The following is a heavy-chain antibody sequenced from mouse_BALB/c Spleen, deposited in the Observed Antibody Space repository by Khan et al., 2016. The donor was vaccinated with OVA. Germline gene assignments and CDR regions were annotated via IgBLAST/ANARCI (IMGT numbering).Heavy chain of an antibody. D-gene: IGHD1-2*01. V-gene: IGHV3-2*02. CDR2: ISYSGST. CDR1: GYSITSGYG. Sequence: EVQLKESGPGPVKPSQSLSLTCTVTGYSITSGYGWNWIRQFPGNKLEWMGYISYSGSTNYNPSLKSRISITRDTSKNQFFLQLNSVTTEDTATYYCARTARIKYWGQGTTLTVSS. J-gene: IGHJ2*01. CDR3: ARTARIKY.